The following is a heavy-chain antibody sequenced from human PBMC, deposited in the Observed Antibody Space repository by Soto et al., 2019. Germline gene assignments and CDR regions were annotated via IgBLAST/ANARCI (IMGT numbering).Heavy chain of an antibody. D-gene: IGHD7-27*01. CDR3: ARSRGGTGVDLDY. CDR1: GYTFTSYD. Sequence: QVQLVPSGAEVKEPGASVKVSCKASGYTFTSYDINWVRQATGQGLEWMGWMNPDSGDTGYVQKFPVRVSMTRDTSISTAYMEVSSLRSEDTAVYYCARSRGGTGVDLDYWGQGTLVTVSS. CDR2: MNPDSGDT. J-gene: IGHJ4*02. V-gene: IGHV1-8*01.